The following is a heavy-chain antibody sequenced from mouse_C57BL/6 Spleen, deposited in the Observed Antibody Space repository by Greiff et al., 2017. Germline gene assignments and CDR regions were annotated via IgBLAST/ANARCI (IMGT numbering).Heavy chain of an antibody. J-gene: IGHJ2*01. CDR3: ARRVLTGPYYFDY. CDR1: GYTFTSYW. V-gene: IGHV1-50*01. D-gene: IGHD4-1*01. CDR2: IDPSDSYT. Sequence: VQLQQPGAELVKPGASVKLSCKASGYTFTSYWMQWVKQRPGQGLEWIGEIDPSDSYTNYNQKVKGKATLTVDTSSSTAYMQLSSLTSEDSAVYYCARRVLTGPYYFDYWGQGTTLTVSS.